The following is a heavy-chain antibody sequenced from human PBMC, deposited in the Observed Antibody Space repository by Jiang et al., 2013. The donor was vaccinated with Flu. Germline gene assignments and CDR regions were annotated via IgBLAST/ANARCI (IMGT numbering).Heavy chain of an antibody. CDR3: ARGRAVEYIRSRIRTWYGMDV. J-gene: IGHJ6*02. Sequence: LLKPSETLSLTCAVYGGSFSDSYWSWIRQPPGKGLEWIGEINHSGSTNYNPSLKSRVTISVDTSKNQFSLKLSSVTAADTAVYYCARGRAVEYIRSRIRTWYGMDVWGQGTTVTVSS. V-gene: IGHV4-34*01. CDR2: INHSGST. D-gene: IGHD2/OR15-2a*01. CDR1: GGSFSDSY.